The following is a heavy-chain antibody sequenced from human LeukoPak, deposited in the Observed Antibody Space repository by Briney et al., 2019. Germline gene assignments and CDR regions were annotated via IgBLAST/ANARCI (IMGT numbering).Heavy chain of an antibody. CDR1: GYHFTSFG. Sequence: ASVRVSCKASGYHFTSFGISWVRQAPGQGLEWMGWFSTYSGDTNYAQKLQGRLSMTADTSTSTAYMDLRSLTSDDTAVYYCARDEGITGTDEFFQHWGQGTLVTVSS. V-gene: IGHV1-18*01. D-gene: IGHD1-20*01. J-gene: IGHJ1*01. CDR2: FSTYSGDT. CDR3: ARDEGITGTDEFFQH.